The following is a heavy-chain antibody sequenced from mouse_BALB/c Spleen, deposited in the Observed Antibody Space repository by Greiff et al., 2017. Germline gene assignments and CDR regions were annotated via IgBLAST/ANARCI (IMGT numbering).Heavy chain of an antibody. CDR3: TRSGIYYGRMDY. J-gene: IGHJ4*01. CDR2: INPSNGGT. D-gene: IGHD1-1*01. CDR1: GYTFTSYY. V-gene: IGHV1S81*02. Sequence: LVESGAELVKPGASVKLSCKASGYTFTSYYMYWVKQRPGQGLEWIGEINPSNGGTNFNEKFKSKATLTVDKSSSTAYMQLSSLTSEDSAVYYCTRSGIYYGRMDYWGQGTSVTVSS.